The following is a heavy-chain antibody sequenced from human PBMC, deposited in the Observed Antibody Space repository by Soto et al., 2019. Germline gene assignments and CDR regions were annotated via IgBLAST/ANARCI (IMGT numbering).Heavy chain of an antibody. CDR2: IYHSGST. D-gene: IGHD6-13*01. CDR3: ASGQQLVRNY. J-gene: IGHJ4*02. CDR1: GGSISSGGYS. Sequence: QLQLQESGSGLVKPSQTLSLTCAVSGGSISSGGYSWSWIRQPPGKGLEWIGYIYHSGSTYYNPSLXTXAXIXXDRSKNQFSRKLSSVTAADTAGYYCASGQQLVRNYWGQGTLVTVSS. V-gene: IGHV4-30-2*01.